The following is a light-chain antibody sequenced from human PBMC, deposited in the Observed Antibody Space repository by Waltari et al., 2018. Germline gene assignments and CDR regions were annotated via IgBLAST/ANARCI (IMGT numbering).Light chain of an antibody. Sequence: QPVLTQPPSASGTPGQRGTISCSGSSSNIGSNYVYWYQHVPGAAPKLLIYRNTERPSGGPDRFSGSKSGTSASLAISGLRSEDEADYFCASWDDSLSGPVFGGGTKLTVL. J-gene: IGLJ2*01. CDR3: ASWDDSLSGPV. CDR2: RNT. V-gene: IGLV1-47*01. CDR1: SSNIGSNY.